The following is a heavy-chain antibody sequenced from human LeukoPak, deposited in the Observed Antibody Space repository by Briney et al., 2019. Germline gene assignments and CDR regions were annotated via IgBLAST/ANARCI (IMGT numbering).Heavy chain of an antibody. D-gene: IGHD6-19*01. CDR1: GFTLSSYA. J-gene: IGHJ5*02. CDR2: ISGSGGNT. Sequence: GGSLRLSCAASGFTLSSYAMTWVRQAPGKGLEWVSVISGSGGNTYYAASGKGRFTISRDNSKNTLYLQMNSLRAEDTAVYYCAKETHSSLSGRFDPWGQGTLVTVSS. CDR3: AKETHSSLSGRFDP. V-gene: IGHV3-23*01.